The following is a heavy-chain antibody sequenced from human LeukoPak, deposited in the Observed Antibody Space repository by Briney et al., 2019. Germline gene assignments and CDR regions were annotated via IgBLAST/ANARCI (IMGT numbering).Heavy chain of an antibody. V-gene: IGHV4-4*07. D-gene: IGHD6-6*01. J-gene: IGHJ4*02. Sequence: SETLSLTCTVSGGSISSYHWSWIRQPAGKGLEWIGRMHPSGSTNYNPSLKSRVTMTVDTSKNQFSLKLSSVTAADTTVYYCAREGRDADPRVSDYWGQGTLVTVSS. CDR2: MHPSGST. CDR1: GGSISSYH. CDR3: AREGRDADPRVSDY.